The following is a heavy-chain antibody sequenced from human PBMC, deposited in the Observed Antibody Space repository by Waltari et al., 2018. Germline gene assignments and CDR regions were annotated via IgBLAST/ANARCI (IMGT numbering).Heavy chain of an antibody. J-gene: IGHJ5*02. CDR3: ARNLGLPPPHGWFDP. Sequence: QVQLVQSGAVVKKPGSSVKVSCKASGGTFSSYAISWVRQAPGQGLEWMGGIIPILGIANYAQKFQGRVTITADKSTSTAYMELSSLRSEDTAVYYCARNLGLPPPHGWFDPWGQGTLVTVSS. CDR1: GGTFSSYA. V-gene: IGHV1-69*10. D-gene: IGHD1-7*01. CDR2: IIPILGIA.